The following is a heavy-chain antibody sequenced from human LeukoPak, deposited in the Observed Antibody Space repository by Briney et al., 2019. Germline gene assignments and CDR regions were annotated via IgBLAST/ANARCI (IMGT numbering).Heavy chain of an antibody. CDR1: GYTFTGYY. D-gene: IGHD2-21*02. J-gene: IGHJ3*02. CDR3: ARGYCGGDCYYTADDAFDI. Sequence: ASVKVSCKASGYTFTGYYMHWVRQAPGQGLEWMGWTNPNSGGTNYAQKFQGWVTMTRDTSISTAYMELSRLRSDDTAVYYCARGYCGGDCYYTADDAFDIWGQGTMVTVSS. CDR2: TNPNSGGT. V-gene: IGHV1-2*04.